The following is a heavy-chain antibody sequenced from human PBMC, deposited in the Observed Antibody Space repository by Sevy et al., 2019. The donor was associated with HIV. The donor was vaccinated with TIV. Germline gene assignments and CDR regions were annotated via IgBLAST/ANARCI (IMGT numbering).Heavy chain of an antibody. Sequence: GGSLRLSCAASGFTVRSNYMSWVRQAPGKGLEWVSVIYSGGSTYYADSVKGRFTISRDNSKNTLYLQMNSLRAEDTAVYYCARVDFWSGNSWFDPWGQGTLVTVSS. CDR3: ARVDFWSGNSWFDP. V-gene: IGHV3-53*01. CDR1: GFTVRSNY. J-gene: IGHJ5*02. CDR2: IYSGGST. D-gene: IGHD3-3*01.